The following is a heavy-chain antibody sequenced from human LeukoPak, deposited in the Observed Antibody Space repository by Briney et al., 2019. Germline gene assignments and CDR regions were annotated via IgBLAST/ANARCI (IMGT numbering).Heavy chain of an antibody. D-gene: IGHD1-26*01. Sequence: ASVKVSCKASGYTFTGYYMHWVRQAPGQGLEWMGWINPNSGGTNYAQKFQGRITMTTETSTSTAYIELRSLRSDDTAVYYCAKLVIDSGKPEDFWGQGTLVTVSS. V-gene: IGHV1-2*02. CDR2: INPNSGGT. CDR3: AKLVIDSGKPEDF. J-gene: IGHJ4*02. CDR1: GYTFTGYY.